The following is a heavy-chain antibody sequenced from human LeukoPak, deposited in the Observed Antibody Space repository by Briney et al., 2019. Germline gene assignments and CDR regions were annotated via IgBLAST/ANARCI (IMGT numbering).Heavy chain of an antibody. J-gene: IGHJ1*01. CDR1: GFTFSSYG. Sequence: GRSLRLSCAASGFTFSSYGMHWVRQAPGKGLEGVAVISYDGSNKYYADSVKGRFTISRDNSKNTLYLQMNSLRAEDTAVYYCAKDRGPHYDSSGYSLLQHWGQGTLVTVSS. CDR3: AKDRGPHYDSSGYSLLQH. CDR2: ISYDGSNK. V-gene: IGHV3-30*18. D-gene: IGHD3-22*01.